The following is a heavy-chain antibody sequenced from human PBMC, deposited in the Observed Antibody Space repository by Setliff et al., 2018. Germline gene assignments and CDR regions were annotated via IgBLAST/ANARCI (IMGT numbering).Heavy chain of an antibody. CDR1: GYSFTSYW. D-gene: IGHD3-16*01. CDR3: ARHRWAMDDAFDI. Sequence: PGESLKISCKGSGYSFTSYWIGWVRQMPGRGLEWMGIIYPGDSDTRYSPSFQGQVTISADKSISTAYLQWSSLKASDTAMYYCARHRWAMDDAFDIWGQGTMVTVSS. J-gene: IGHJ3*02. CDR2: IYPGDSDT. V-gene: IGHV5-51*01.